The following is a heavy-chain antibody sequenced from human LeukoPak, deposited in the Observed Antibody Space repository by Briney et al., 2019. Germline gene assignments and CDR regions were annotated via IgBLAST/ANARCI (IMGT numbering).Heavy chain of an antibody. CDR2: IKQDGSEK. Sequence: GGSLRLSCAASGFTFSSYWMSWVRQAPGKGLEGVANIKQDGSEKYYVDSVKGRFTISRDNAKNSLYLQMNSLRAEDTAVYYCARTTVTTPYSHYYMDVWGKGTTVTVSS. CDR1: GFTFSSYW. CDR3: ARTTVTTPYSHYYMDV. V-gene: IGHV3-7*01. D-gene: IGHD4-17*01. J-gene: IGHJ6*03.